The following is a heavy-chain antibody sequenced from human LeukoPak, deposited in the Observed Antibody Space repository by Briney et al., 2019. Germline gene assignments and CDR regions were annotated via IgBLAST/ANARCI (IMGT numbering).Heavy chain of an antibody. CDR1: GFTFSSYG. Sequence: GRSLRLSCAASGFTFSSYGMHWVRQAPGKGLEWVAVIWYDGSNKYYADSVKGRFTITRDNSKNTLYLQMNSLRAEDTAVYYCARDLPLVLDYWGQGTLVTVSS. D-gene: IGHD6-13*01. CDR2: IWYDGSNK. V-gene: IGHV3-33*01. J-gene: IGHJ4*02. CDR3: ARDLPLVLDY.